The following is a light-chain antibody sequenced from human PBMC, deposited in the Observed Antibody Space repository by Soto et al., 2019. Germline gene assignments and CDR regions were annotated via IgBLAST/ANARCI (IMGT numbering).Light chain of an antibody. V-gene: IGKV1-27*01. CDR3: QKYNGASFT. J-gene: IGKJ3*01. CDR1: QGIANY. Sequence: DIQMTQSPSSLSASVGDRVTITCRASQGIANYLAWYQQKPGKVPKLLIYAASTLEPGVPSRFSGSGFGTDFTLSISSLQPEDFATYYCQKYNGASFTFGPGTKVDIK. CDR2: AAS.